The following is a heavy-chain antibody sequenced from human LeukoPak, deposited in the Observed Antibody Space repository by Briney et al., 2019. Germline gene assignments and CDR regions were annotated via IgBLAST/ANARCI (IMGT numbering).Heavy chain of an antibody. CDR3: ARDQRYCSSSSCPWEPFDY. J-gene: IGHJ4*02. V-gene: IGHV3-7*05. CDR2: IKQDGSEK. D-gene: IGHD2-2*01. CDR1: GFTFSSYW. Sequence: GGSLRFSCAASGFTFSSYWMSWVRQAPGKGLEWVANIKQDGSEKYYVDSVKGRFTISRDNAKNSLYLQMNSLRAEDTAVYYCARDQRYCSSSSCPWEPFDYWGQGTLVTVSS.